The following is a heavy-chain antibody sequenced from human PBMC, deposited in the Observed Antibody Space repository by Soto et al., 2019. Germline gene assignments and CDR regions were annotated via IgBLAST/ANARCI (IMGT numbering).Heavy chain of an antibody. CDR1: GGSISSYY. CDR2: IYYSGST. J-gene: IGHJ5*02. Sequence: ETLSLTCTVSGGSISSYYWSWIRQPPGKGLEWIGYIYYSGSTNYNPSLKSRVTISVDTSKNQFSLKLSSVTAADTAVYYCARSKVTVITPNWFDPWGQGTLVTVSS. V-gene: IGHV4-59*01. D-gene: IGHD3-22*01. CDR3: ARSKVTVITPNWFDP.